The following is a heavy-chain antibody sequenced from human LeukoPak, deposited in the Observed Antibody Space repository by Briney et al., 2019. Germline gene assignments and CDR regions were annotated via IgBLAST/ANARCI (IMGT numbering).Heavy chain of an antibody. D-gene: IGHD6-13*01. CDR3: ARVGTPSQYSSSWYGIVAFVI. Sequence: GGSLRLSCAASGFTFSSYEMNWVRQAPGKGLEWVSYISSSGSTIYYADSVKGRFTISRDNAKNSLYLQMNSLRAEDTAVYYCARVGTPSQYSSSWYGIVAFVIWGQGTMVTVSS. J-gene: IGHJ3*02. V-gene: IGHV3-48*03. CDR2: ISSSGSTI. CDR1: GFTFSSYE.